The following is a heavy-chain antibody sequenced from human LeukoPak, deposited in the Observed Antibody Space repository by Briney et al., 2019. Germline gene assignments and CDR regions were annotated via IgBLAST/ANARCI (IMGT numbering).Heavy chain of an antibody. D-gene: IGHD6-19*01. CDR2: INPNSGGT. J-gene: IGHJ3*02. CDR1: GYTFTGYY. Sequence: ASVKVSCKASGYTFTGYYMHWVRQAPGQGLEWMGWINPNSGGTNYAQKFQGRVTMTRDTSISTAYMELSRLRSDDTAVYYCAKGDSSGWYSAFDIWGQGTMVTVSS. V-gene: IGHV1-2*02. CDR3: AKGDSSGWYSAFDI.